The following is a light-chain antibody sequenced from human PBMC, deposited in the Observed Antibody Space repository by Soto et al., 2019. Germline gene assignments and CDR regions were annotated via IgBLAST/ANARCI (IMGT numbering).Light chain of an antibody. CDR3: QNYNSAPWT. J-gene: IGKJ1*01. Sequence: DIQMTQSPSSLSASVGDRVTITCRASQGISNYLAWYQQQTGKVPKLLIYVASTLQSGVPSRFSGSGSGTDFTLTISNLQPEDVATYFCQNYNSAPWTFGHGTKVESK. V-gene: IGKV1-27*01. CDR1: QGISNY. CDR2: VAS.